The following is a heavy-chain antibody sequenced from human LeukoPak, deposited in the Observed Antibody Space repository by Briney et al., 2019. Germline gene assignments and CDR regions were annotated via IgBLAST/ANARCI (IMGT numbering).Heavy chain of an antibody. CDR3: AKPRGRYSQNWYFDL. CDR2: ISGSGGST. J-gene: IGHJ2*01. D-gene: IGHD5-18*01. CDR1: GFTFSSYA. V-gene: IGHV3-23*01. Sequence: GGSLRLSCAASGFTFSSYAMSWVRQAPGKGLEWVSAISGSGGSTYYADSAKGRFTISRDNSKNTLYLQMNSLRAEDTAVYYCAKPRGRYSQNWYFDLWGRGTLVTVSS.